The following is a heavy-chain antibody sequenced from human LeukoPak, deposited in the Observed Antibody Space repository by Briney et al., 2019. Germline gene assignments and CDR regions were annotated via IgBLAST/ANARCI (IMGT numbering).Heavy chain of an antibody. D-gene: IGHD3-10*01. Sequence: GGPLRLSCAASGFIFSYYSMNWVRQAPGKGLEWVSSINSNSNYMSYADSVKGRFTISRDNAKNSLYLQMTSLRAEDTAAYYCARSEFQAFDMWGQGTMVTVSS. J-gene: IGHJ3*02. CDR3: ARSEFQAFDM. CDR2: INSNSNYM. CDR1: GFIFSYYS. V-gene: IGHV3-21*01.